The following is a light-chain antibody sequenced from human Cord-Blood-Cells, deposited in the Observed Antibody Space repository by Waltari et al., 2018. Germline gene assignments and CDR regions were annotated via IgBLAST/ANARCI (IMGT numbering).Light chain of an antibody. V-gene: IGKV3-11*01. CDR3: QQRSNWPIT. Sequence: EIVLTQSPATLSLSPGERATLSCRASQSVSSYLAWYQQKPCQAPRLLIYDASNRATCIPARFSGSGSGTDFTLTISSLEPEYFAVYYCQQRSNWPITFGQGTRLEIK. CDR1: QSVSSY. CDR2: DAS. J-gene: IGKJ5*01.